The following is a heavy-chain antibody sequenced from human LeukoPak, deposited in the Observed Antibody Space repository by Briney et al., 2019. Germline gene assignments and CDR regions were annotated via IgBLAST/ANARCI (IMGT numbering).Heavy chain of an antibody. CDR2: ISSSSSTI. V-gene: IGHV3-48*01. CDR3: AKDYGSGSSYYYMDV. J-gene: IGHJ6*03. Sequence: GGSLRLSCAASGFTFSSYSMNWVRQAPGKGLEWVSYISSSSSTIYYADSVKGRFTISRDNSKNTLYLQMNSLRAEDTAVYYCAKDYGSGSSYYYMDVWGKGTTVTVSS. CDR1: GFTFSSYS. D-gene: IGHD3-10*01.